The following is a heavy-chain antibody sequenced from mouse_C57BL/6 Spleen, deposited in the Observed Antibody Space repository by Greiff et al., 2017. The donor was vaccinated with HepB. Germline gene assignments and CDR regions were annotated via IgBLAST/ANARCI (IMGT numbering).Heavy chain of an antibody. CDR1: GYAFTNYL. V-gene: IGHV1-54*01. CDR3: AREYYVSSYVFAY. J-gene: IGHJ3*01. D-gene: IGHD1-1*01. Sequence: VQLQQSGAELVRPGTSVKVSCKASGYAFTNYLIEWVKQRPGQGLEWIGVINPGSGGTNYNEKFKGKATLTADKSSSTAYMQRSSLTAEDSAVYFCAREYYVSSYVFAYWGQGTLVTVSA. CDR2: INPGSGGT.